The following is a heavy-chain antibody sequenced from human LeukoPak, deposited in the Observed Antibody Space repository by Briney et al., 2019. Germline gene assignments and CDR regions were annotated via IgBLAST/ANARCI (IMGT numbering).Heavy chain of an antibody. J-gene: IGHJ5*02. CDR3: ARDNSVEDTAWWFDP. V-gene: IGHV1-18*01. CDR1: GYIFTNFG. D-gene: IGHD4-23*01. Sequence: ASVKVSCKPSGYIFTNFGINWVRQAPGQGLEWMGWISAYNGNTNYAQKLQGRVTMTTDTSTSTAYMELRSLRSDDTAVYYCARDNSVEDTAWWFDPWGQGTLVTVSS. CDR2: ISAYNGNT.